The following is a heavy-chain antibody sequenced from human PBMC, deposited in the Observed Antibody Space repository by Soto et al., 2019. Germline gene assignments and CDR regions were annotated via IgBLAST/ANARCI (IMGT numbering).Heavy chain of an antibody. CDR3: ARPLLATADYYYGTDV. CDR2: ISYTGST. J-gene: IGHJ6*02. V-gene: IGHV4-39*01. Sequence: SETLSLTCTVSGGSITTTHNYWAWIRQPPGKGLEWIGSISYTGSTYYNPSLKSRVSISSDTSKDQFSLKLSPMTAADTGVYFCARPLLATADYYYGTDVWGRGTSVTVSS. CDR1: GGSITTTHNY. D-gene: IGHD5-12*01.